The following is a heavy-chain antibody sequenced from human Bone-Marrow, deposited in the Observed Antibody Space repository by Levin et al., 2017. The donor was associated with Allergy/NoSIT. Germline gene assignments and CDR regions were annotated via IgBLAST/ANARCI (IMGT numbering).Heavy chain of an antibody. Sequence: SQTHSLPCNVSGVSIHNSFWSWIRQPPGKGLEWIGYIYSTASSSYNPSLKNRVTMSIETSKHQLSLKLRSVTAADTAVYYCARAGDWESSVWYGTKDYAMEFWGQGTTVTVSS. CDR2: IYSTASS. J-gene: IGHJ6*02. CDR1: GVSIHNSF. V-gene: IGHV4-59*01. D-gene: IGHD6-19*01. CDR3: ARAGDWESSVWYGTKDYAMEF.